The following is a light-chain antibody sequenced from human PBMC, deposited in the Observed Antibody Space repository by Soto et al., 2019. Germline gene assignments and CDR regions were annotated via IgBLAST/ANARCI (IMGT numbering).Light chain of an antibody. Sequence: QSALTQPASVSGSPGQSITISCTGTSSDVGGYNYVSWYHQHPGKAPKLMIYEVTNRPSGVSSRFSGSKSGNTASLTISGLQAEDESDYYCSSYTSSTTWVFGGGTKLTVL. CDR1: SSDVGGYNY. V-gene: IGLV2-14*01. CDR3: SSYTSSTTWV. J-gene: IGLJ3*02. CDR2: EVT.